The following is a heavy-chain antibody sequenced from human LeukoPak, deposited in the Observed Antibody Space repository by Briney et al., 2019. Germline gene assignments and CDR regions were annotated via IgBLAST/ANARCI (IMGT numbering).Heavy chain of an antibody. Sequence: SETLSLTCTVSGGSISSYYWSWIRQPPGKGLEWIGYIYYSGSTNYNPSLKSRVTISVDTSKNQFSLKLSSVTAADTAVYYCARGGSYLGHCDYWGQGTLVTVSS. CDR2: IYYSGST. D-gene: IGHD1-26*01. CDR3: ARGGSYLGHCDY. J-gene: IGHJ4*02. CDR1: GGSISSYY. V-gene: IGHV4-59*01.